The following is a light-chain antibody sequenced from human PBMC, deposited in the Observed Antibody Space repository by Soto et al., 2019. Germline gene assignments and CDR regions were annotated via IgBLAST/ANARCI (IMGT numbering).Light chain of an antibody. CDR3: SSYTSSSTLV. Sequence: QSALTQPASVSGSPGQSITISCTGTSSDVGGYKYVSWSQQHPGKAPKLMIYEVRNRPSGVSNRFSGSKSGNTASLTISELQAEDEVDYYCSSYTSSSTLVFGTGTKVTVL. V-gene: IGLV2-14*01. CDR1: SSDVGGYKY. CDR2: EVR. J-gene: IGLJ1*01.